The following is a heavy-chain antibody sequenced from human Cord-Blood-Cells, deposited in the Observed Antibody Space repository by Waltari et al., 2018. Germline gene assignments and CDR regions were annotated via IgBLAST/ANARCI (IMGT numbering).Heavy chain of an antibody. V-gene: IGHV4-30-4*01. CDR2: IYYSGST. D-gene: IGHD2-2*01. J-gene: IGHJ4*02. CDR1: GGSIRSGDYY. CDR3: ARTQYQLLYYFDY. Sequence: QVQLQESGPGLVKPSQTLSLTRTVSGGSIRSGDYYWSWIRQPPGKGLEWIGYIYYSGSTYYNPSLKSRVTISVDTSKNQFSLKLSSVTAADTAVYYCARTQYQLLYYFDYWGQGTLVTVSS.